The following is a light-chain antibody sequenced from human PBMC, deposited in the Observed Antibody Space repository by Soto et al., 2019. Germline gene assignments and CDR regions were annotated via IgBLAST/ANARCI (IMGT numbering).Light chain of an antibody. V-gene: IGKV3-20*01. CDR3: QQYGSSPRT. CDR2: GAS. CDR1: QSVSSN. J-gene: IGKJ1*01. Sequence: EMVLTQSPGILSLWPWERATLSCMASQSVSSNLAWYQQKPGQAPRLLIYGASTRATGIPARFSGSGSGADFTLTISSLQSEDFAVYYCQQYGSSPRTFGQGTKVDIK.